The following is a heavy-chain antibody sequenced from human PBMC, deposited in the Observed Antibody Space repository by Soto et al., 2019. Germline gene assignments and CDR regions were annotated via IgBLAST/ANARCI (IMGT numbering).Heavy chain of an antibody. Sequence: QVQLVESGGGVVQPGRSLRLSCAASGFTFSSYGMHWVRQAPGKGLEWVAVIWYDGSNKYYADSVKGRFTISRDNSKNTLYLQMNSLRAEDTAVYYCARETYGDYAFDYCGQGTLVTVSS. V-gene: IGHV3-33*01. CDR2: IWYDGSNK. D-gene: IGHD4-17*01. CDR1: GFTFSSYG. J-gene: IGHJ4*02. CDR3: ARETYGDYAFDY.